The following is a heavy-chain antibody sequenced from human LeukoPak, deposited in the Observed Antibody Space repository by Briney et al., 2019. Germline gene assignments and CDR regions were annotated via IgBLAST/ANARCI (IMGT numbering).Heavy chain of an antibody. V-gene: IGHV3-30*18. CDR2: ISYDGSNK. Sequence: GGSLRLSCAASGFTFSSYGMHWVRQAPGKGLEWVAVISYDGSNKYYADSVKDRFTISRDNSKNTLYLQMNSLRAEDTAVYYCAKEGSSSWYWGQGTLVTVSS. J-gene: IGHJ4*02. CDR1: GFTFSSYG. CDR3: AKEGSSSWY. D-gene: IGHD6-13*01.